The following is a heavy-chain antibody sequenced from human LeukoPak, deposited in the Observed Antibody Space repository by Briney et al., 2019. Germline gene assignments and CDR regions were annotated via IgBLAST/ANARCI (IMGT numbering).Heavy chain of an antibody. Sequence: ASVKVSCKASGYTFTSYYMHWVRQAPGQGLEWMGIINPSGGSTSYAQKFQGRVTMTRDMSTSTVYMELSSLRSEDTAVYYCARAVMDDSSGYYYYFDYWGQGDLVTVSS. V-gene: IGHV1-46*01. J-gene: IGHJ4*02. D-gene: IGHD3-22*01. CDR3: ARAVMDDSSGYYYYFDY. CDR2: INPSGGST. CDR1: GYTFTSYY.